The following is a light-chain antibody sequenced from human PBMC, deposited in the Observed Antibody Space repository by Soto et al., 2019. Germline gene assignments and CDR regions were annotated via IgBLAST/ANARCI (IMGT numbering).Light chain of an antibody. Sequence: DILLTQSPSSLSGFVGDTVIITCRASQPIRGANVNWFQQQPGKAPKFLISVASKFQPEVPSRFSVTGSGTEFALTISSLQPEDLATYFCQQSDTTPLTFGGGTRV. CDR3: QQSDTTPLT. J-gene: IGKJ4*01. CDR1: QPIRGAN. V-gene: IGKV1-39*01. CDR2: VAS.